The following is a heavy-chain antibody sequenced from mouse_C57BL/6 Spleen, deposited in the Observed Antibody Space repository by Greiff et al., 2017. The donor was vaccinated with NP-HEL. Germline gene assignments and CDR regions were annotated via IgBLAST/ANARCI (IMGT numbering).Heavy chain of an antibody. CDR3: AESFYYGSSLDY. Sequence: EVQLQQSGPELVKPGASVKISCKASGYTFTDYYMNWVKQSHGKSLEWIGDINPNNGGTSYNQKFKGKATLTVDKSSSTAYMELRSLTSEDSAVYYCAESFYYGSSLDYWGQGTTLTVSS. CDR2: INPNNGGT. CDR1: GYTFTDYY. D-gene: IGHD1-1*01. J-gene: IGHJ2*01. V-gene: IGHV1-26*01.